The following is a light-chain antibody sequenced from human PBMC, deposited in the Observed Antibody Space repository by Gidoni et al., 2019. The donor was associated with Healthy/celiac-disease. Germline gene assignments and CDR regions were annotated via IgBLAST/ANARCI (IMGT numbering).Light chain of an antibody. J-gene: IGLJ1*01. CDR2: SNN. V-gene: IGLV1-44*01. Sequence: QSVLTQPPSASGTPGQRVTISCSGSSPNIGSNTVNWYQPLPGTAPKLLIYSNNQRPSGVPDRFSGSKSGTSASLAISGLQSEDEADYYCAAWDDSLNGPVFGTGTKVTVL. CDR1: SPNIGSNT. CDR3: AAWDDSLNGPV.